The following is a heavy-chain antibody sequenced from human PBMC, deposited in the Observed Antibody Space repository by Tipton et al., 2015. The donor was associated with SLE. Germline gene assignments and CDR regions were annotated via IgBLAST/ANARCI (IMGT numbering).Heavy chain of an antibody. CDR2: ISSSSSYI. CDR3: ARGQIFGVVSRDDDAFDI. Sequence: GSLRLSCAASGFTFSSYSMNWVRQAPGKGLEWFSSISSSSSYIYYADSVKGRFTISRDNAKNSLYLQMNSLRAEDTAVYYCARGQIFGVVSRDDDAFDIWGKGTMVTVSS. CDR1: GFTFSSYS. J-gene: IGHJ3*02. D-gene: IGHD3-3*01. V-gene: IGHV3-21*01.